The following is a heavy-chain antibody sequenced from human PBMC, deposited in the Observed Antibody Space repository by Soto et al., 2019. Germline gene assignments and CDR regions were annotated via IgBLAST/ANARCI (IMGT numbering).Heavy chain of an antibody. CDR1: GFTFLTYT. V-gene: IGHV3-21*01. J-gene: IGHJ6*02. Sequence: GGSLRLSCAASGFTFLTYTMNWVRQAPGKGLEWVSSISSSSSYIYYADSVKGRFTISRDNAQNSLYLQMNSLRAEDTAVYYCARGVGWEVSPRYYGMDVWGQGTTVTVS. CDR3: ARGVGWEVSPRYYGMDV. D-gene: IGHD1-26*01. CDR2: ISSSSSYI.